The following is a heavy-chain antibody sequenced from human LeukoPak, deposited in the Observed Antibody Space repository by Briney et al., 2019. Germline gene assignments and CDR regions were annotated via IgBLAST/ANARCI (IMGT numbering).Heavy chain of an antibody. J-gene: IGHJ4*02. Sequence: SVKVSCKASGYTFSNFAISWVRQAPGQGLEWMGRIIPILGIANYAQKFQGRVTITADKSTSTAYMELSSLRSEDTAVYYCASSGYDSSWGQGTLVTVSS. CDR1: GYTFSNFA. CDR3: ASSGYDSS. CDR2: IIPILGIA. V-gene: IGHV1-69*04. D-gene: IGHD5-12*01.